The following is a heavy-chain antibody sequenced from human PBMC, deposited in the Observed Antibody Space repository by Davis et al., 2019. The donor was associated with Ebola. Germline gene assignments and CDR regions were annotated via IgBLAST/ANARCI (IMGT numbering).Heavy chain of an antibody. CDR1: GGTFSSYG. J-gene: IGHJ6*02. V-gene: IGHV1-18*01. D-gene: IGHD6-13*01. Sequence: AASVKVSCKASGGTFSSYGISWVRQAPGQGLEWMGWISAYNGNTNYAQKLQGRVTMTTDTSTSTAYMELRSLRSDDTAVYYCARDVYSSSWPVGTNYYYGMDVWGQGTTVTVSS. CDR3: ARDVYSSSWPVGTNYYYGMDV. CDR2: ISAYNGNT.